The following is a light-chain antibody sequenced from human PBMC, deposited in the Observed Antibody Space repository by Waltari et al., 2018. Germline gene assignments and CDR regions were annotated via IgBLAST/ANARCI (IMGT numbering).Light chain of an antibody. CDR2: AAS. J-gene: IGKJ1*01. CDR3: QQYYSYSWT. Sequence: IQMTQSPSTLSASVGDSVTITCRASQGISSYLAWYQQKPGKAPKLLIYAASTLQSGVPSRFSGSGSGTDFTLTISCLQSEDFATYYCQQYYSYSWTFGQGTKVEIK. CDR1: QGISSY. V-gene: IGKV1-8*01.